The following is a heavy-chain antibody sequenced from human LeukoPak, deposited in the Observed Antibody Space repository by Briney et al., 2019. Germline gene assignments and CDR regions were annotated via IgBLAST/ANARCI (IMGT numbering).Heavy chain of an antibody. CDR3: VRDGDDYNFDY. J-gene: IGHJ4*02. CDR2: VKGDGSFT. D-gene: IGHD5-24*01. CDR1: GFTFRNYW. Sequence: GSLRLSCAASGFTFRNYWMPWVRQAPGKGLVWVSRVKGDGSFTDYADSVKGRFTISRDNAKNTLYLQMYSLRAEDTAAYYCVRDGDDYNFDYWGQGSLVTVSS. V-gene: IGHV3-74*01.